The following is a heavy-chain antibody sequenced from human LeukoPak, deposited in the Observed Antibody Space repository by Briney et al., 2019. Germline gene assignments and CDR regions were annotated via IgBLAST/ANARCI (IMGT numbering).Heavy chain of an antibody. Sequence: SETLSLTCTVSGGSISTYYWNWIRHPPGKGLEWIGYIYYSGSTNYNPSLKSRVTISVDTSKNQFSLKLNSVTAADTAVYYCARSGGYSSSWSLWGQGTLVIVSS. CDR2: IYYSGST. CDR1: GGSISTYY. CDR3: ARSGGYSSSWSL. J-gene: IGHJ4*02. V-gene: IGHV4-59*01. D-gene: IGHD6-13*01.